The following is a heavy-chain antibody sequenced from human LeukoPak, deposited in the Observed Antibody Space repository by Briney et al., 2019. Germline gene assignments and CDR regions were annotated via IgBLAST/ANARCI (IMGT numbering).Heavy chain of an antibody. J-gene: IGHJ3*02. D-gene: IGHD3-16*01. Sequence: GASVKVSCKASGYTFTSYGISWVRQAPGQGLEWMGWISAYNGNTNYAQKLQGRVTMTTDTSTSTAYMELRSLRSDDTAVYYCASWGDPSEPDAFDIWGQGTMVTVSS. CDR2: ISAYNGNT. CDR1: GYTFTSYG. V-gene: IGHV1-18*01. CDR3: ASWGDPSEPDAFDI.